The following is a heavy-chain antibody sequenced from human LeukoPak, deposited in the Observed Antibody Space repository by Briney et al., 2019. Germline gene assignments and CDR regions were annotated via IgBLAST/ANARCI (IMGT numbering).Heavy chain of an antibody. Sequence: QPLSLTCAISGDSVSSNSATWNWIRQSPSRGLEWLGRTYYRSKWYYDYAVSMRGRITINPDTSKDQFSLQVNSVTPEDTAVYYCASGGVAGTGYYYGMDVWGQGTTVTVSS. CDR3: ASGGVAGTGYYYGMDV. V-gene: IGHV6-1*01. D-gene: IGHD6-19*01. CDR1: GDSVSSNSAT. J-gene: IGHJ6*02. CDR2: TYYRSKWYY.